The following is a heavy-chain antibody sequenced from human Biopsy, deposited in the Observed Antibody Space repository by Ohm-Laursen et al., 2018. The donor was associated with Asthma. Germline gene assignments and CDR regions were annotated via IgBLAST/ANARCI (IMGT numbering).Heavy chain of an antibody. Sequence: SLRLSCAAPGFAFDYYAMSWARQAPGEGLAWVATIRPNYRGVDYVASVRGRFTVTRDDSKNTLYLHMSSLRAEDTAVYYCVKDTEETPNGYYTFEVWGQGTMVTVPS. CDR2: IRPNYRGV. J-gene: IGHJ3*01. CDR1: GFAFDYYA. CDR3: VKDTEETPNGYYTFEV. D-gene: IGHD2-8*01. V-gene: IGHV3-23*02.